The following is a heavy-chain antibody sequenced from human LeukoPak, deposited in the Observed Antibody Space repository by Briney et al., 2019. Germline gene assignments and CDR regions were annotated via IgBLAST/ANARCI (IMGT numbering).Heavy chain of an antibody. D-gene: IGHD3-10*01. CDR1: GFTFGDYV. V-gene: IGHV3-49*03. Sequence: GGSLRLSCTASGFTFGDYVMSWFRQAPGKGLEWVGFIRSKAYGGTTEYAASVKGRFTISRDDSKSIAYVQMNSLKTEDTAVYYCTSQKDYYGSGSYWTFDPWGRGTLVTVSS. CDR2: IRSKAYGGTT. CDR3: TSQKDYYGSGSYWTFDP. J-gene: IGHJ5*02.